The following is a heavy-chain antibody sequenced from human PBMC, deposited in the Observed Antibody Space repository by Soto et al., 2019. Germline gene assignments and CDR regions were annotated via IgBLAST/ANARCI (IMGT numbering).Heavy chain of an antibody. Sequence: SETLSLTCTVSGGSISSYYWSWIRQPPGKGLEWIGYIYYSGSTNYNPSLKSRVTISVDTSKNQFSLKLSSVTAADTAEYYCARYQVWVAAIRDYNWFDPGGQETLVTVSS. V-gene: IGHV4-59*08. D-gene: IGHD2-15*01. CDR2: IYYSGST. CDR1: GGSISSYY. J-gene: IGHJ5*02. CDR3: ARYQVWVAAIRDYNWFDP.